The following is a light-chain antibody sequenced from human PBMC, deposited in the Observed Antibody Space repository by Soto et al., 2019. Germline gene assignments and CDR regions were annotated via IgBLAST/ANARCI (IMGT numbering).Light chain of an antibody. Sequence: EIVMTQSPATLSVSPGERATLSCRASQSVSSNLAWYQQKPGQAPRLLIYGASTRATGIPARFSGSGSGTEFTLTISSLQSEDVAVYYCQQYKNWPPTTFGQGTKLEIK. CDR3: QQYKNWPPTT. J-gene: IGKJ2*01. CDR2: GAS. CDR1: QSVSSN. V-gene: IGKV3-15*01.